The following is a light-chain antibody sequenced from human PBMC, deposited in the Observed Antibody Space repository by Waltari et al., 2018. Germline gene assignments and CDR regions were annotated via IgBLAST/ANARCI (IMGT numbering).Light chain of an antibody. V-gene: IGKV1-27*01. CDR2: SAS. CDR1: QDLGNY. Sequence: DIQMTQSPSSLSASVGDRVTITCRASQDLGNYLAWYQQKPGTVPKVLIYSASSLHSRAPSRFRGSGSGTHFTLTISSLQPEDVATYFCQKYNSAPFTFGGGTKVEI. CDR3: QKYNSAPFT. J-gene: IGKJ4*01.